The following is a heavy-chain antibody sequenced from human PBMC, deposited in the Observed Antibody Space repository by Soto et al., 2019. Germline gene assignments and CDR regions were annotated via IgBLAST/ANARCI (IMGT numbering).Heavy chain of an antibody. CDR3: AVAVAGPTAIGY. V-gene: IGHV3-74*01. CDR1: GFTFSSYW. D-gene: IGHD6-19*01. Sequence: EVQLVESGGGLVRAASGFTFSSYWMHWVRQAPGKGLVWVSRINSDGSSTSYADSVKGRFTISRDNAKNTLYLQMNSLRAEDTAVYYCAVAVAGPTAIGYWGQGTLVTVSS. CDR2: INSDGSST. J-gene: IGHJ4*02.